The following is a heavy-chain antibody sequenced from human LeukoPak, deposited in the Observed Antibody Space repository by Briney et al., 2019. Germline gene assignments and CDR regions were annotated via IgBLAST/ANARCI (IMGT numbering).Heavy chain of an antibody. V-gene: IGHV4-39*01. CDR3: ARQEIGLRSFDP. J-gene: IGHJ5*02. Sequence: PSETLSLTCTVSGGSISSHYWGWIRQSPGKNLEWLGSIYYTGTTHYNPSLKSRVTISVDTSKNQFSLNLSSVTAADTAVYYCARQEIGLRSFDPWGQGTLVTVSS. CDR2: IYYTGTT. CDR1: GGSISSHY. D-gene: IGHD3/OR15-3a*01.